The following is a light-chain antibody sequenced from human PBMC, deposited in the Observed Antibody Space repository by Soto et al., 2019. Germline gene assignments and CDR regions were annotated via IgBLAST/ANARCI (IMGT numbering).Light chain of an antibody. V-gene: IGKV3D-20*02. CDR1: QSVSSSY. CDR2: GAS. J-gene: IGKJ5*01. CDR3: QQRSNWPRIT. Sequence: EIVLTQSPGTLSLSPGERATLSCRASQSVSSSYLAWYQQKPGQAPRLIIYGASSRANGIPDRFSGSGSGTDFTLTISSLEPEDVAVYYCQQRSNWPRITFGQGTRLEIK.